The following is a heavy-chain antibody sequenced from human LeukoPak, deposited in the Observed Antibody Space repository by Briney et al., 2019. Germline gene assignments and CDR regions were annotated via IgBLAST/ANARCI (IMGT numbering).Heavy chain of an antibody. CDR2: IYSGGST. CDR1: GFTVTTNS. CDR3: ARDPGGWGNFDY. D-gene: IGHD6-19*01. Sequence: GGSLRLSCAVSGFTVTTNSMSWVRQAPGKGLKWVSVIYSGGSTYYADSVKGRFTISRDYSKNTLYLHMNSLRAEDTAVYYCARDPGGWGNFDYWGQGTLVTVS. J-gene: IGHJ4*02. V-gene: IGHV3-66*01.